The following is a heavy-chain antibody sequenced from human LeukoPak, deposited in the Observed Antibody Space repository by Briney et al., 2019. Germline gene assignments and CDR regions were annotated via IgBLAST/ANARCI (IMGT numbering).Heavy chain of an antibody. CDR2: ISSSSSYI. CDR1: GFTFSSYS. J-gene: IGHJ4*02. D-gene: IGHD6-19*01. Sequence: PGGSLRLSCAASGFTFSSYSMNWVRQAPGKGLEWVSSISSSSSYIYYADSVKGRFTISRDNAKNSLYLQMNSLRAEDTAVYYCAPSSGWYVSFDYWGQGTLVTVSS. V-gene: IGHV3-21*01. CDR3: APSSGWYVSFDY.